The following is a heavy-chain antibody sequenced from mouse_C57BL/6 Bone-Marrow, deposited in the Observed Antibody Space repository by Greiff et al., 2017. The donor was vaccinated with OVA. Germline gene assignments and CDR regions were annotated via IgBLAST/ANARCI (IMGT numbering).Heavy chain of an antibody. D-gene: IGHD2-3*01. CDR1: GFTFSSYG. V-gene: IGHV5-6*02. CDR3: ARTVGYYFYYAMDY. Sequence: EVMLVESGGDLVKPGGSLKLSCAASGFTFSSYGMSWVRQTPDKRLEWVATISSGGSYTYYPDSVKGRFTISRDNAKNTLYLQMSSLKSEDTAMYYCARTVGYYFYYAMDYWGQGTSVTVSS. J-gene: IGHJ4*01. CDR2: ISSGGSYT.